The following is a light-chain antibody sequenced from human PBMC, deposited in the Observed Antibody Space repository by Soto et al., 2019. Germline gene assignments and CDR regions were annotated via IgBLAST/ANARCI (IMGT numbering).Light chain of an antibody. Sequence: AIQMTQSPSSLSASVGDRVTITCRASQGIGNNLDWYQQKPGEAPKLLINAASTSQSGVPSRFTGSGSGTEFTLTISSXQPEDLATYYCLQDYYYPLSFGGGTKVDIK. V-gene: IGKV1-6*02. CDR3: LQDYYYPLS. CDR1: QGIGNN. J-gene: IGKJ4*01. CDR2: AAS.